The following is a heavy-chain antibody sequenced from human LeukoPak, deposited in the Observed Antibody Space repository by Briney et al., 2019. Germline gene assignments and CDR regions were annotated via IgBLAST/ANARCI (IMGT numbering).Heavy chain of an antibody. CDR3: ARRSYDFWSGYPYNWFDH. J-gene: IGHJ5*02. D-gene: IGHD3-3*01. V-gene: IGHV4-39*01. CDR1: GGSISSSSYY. Sequence: SETLSLTCTVSGGSISSSSYYWGWIRQPPGKGLEWIGSIYYSGSTYYNPSLKSRVTISVDTSKNQFSLKLSSVTAADTAVYYCARRSYDFWSGYPYNWFDHWGQGTLVTVSS. CDR2: IYYSGST.